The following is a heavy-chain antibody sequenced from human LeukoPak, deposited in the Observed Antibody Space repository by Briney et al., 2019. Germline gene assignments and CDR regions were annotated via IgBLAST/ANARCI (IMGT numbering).Heavy chain of an antibody. J-gene: IGHJ4*02. Sequence: SETLSLTRSVSGASISGGTYYWGWIRQPPGKGLEWIGSIYYTGSTYDNPSLKSRVTISVDTSKNQFSLKLSSVTAADTAVYYCARRGGSGRAFDYWGQGTLVTVSS. CDR1: GASISGGTYY. CDR2: IYYTGST. CDR3: ARRGGSGRAFDY. D-gene: IGHD1-26*01. V-gene: IGHV4-39*01.